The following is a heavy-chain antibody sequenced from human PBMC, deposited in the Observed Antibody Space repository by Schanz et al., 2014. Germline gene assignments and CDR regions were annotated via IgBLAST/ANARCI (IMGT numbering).Heavy chain of an antibody. CDR1: GGSFSGYY. CDR3: ARDRGHGDLPGDI. D-gene: IGHD4-17*01. CDR2: ISYSGST. Sequence: QVQLQQWGAGLLKPSETLSLTCGVFGGSFSGYYWSWIRQHPGKGLEWIGFISYSGSTYYNPSLKSRVTISADTSKNQFSLNLSSVTAADTAVYYCARDRGHGDLPGDIWGQGTLVTVSS. J-gene: IGHJ4*02. V-gene: IGHV4-34*11.